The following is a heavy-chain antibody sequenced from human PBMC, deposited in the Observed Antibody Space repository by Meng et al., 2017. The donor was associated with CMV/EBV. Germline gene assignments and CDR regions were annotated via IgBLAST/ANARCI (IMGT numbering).Heavy chain of an antibody. J-gene: IGHJ4*02. Sequence: SETLSLTCTVSGYSISSGYYWGWIRQPPGKGLEWIGSIYHSGSTYYNPSLKSRVTISVDTSKNQFSLKVSSVTAADTAVYYCARERGFVVVVPAANGPVDYWGQGTLVTVSS. V-gene: IGHV4-38-2*02. CDR1: GYSISSGYY. D-gene: IGHD2-2*01. CDR2: IYHSGST. CDR3: ARERGFVVVVPAANGPVDY.